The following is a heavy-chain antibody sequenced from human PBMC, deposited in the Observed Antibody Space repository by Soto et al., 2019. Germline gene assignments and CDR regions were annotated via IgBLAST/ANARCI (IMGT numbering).Heavy chain of an antibody. CDR2: INAGNGNT. Sequence: ASVKVSCKASGYTFTSYAMHWVRQAPGQRLEWMGWINAGNGNTKYSQKFQGRVTITRDTAASTAYMELSSLRSEDTAVYYCAASLRFLEWLLLGYYYYGMDVWGQGTTVTAP. CDR3: AASLRFLEWLLLGYYYYGMDV. J-gene: IGHJ6*02. CDR1: GYTFTSYA. D-gene: IGHD3-3*01. V-gene: IGHV1-3*01.